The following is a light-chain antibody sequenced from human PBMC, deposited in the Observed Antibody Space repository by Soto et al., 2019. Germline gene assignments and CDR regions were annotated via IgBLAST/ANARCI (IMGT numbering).Light chain of an antibody. V-gene: IGLV2-14*01. J-gene: IGLJ1*01. CDR3: SSYTSSRAYV. CDR2: EVS. CDR1: SSDVGGYNY. Sequence: QSVLTQPASVSWSPGQSITISCTGTSSDVGGYNYVSWYQQQSGKAPKPMIHEVSNRPSGVSNRFSGSKSGNTASLTISGLQAEDEADYYCSSYTSSRAYVFGIGTKVTVL.